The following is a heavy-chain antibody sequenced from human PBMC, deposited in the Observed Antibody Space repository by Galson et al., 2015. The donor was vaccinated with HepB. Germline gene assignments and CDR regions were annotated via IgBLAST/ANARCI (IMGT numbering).Heavy chain of an antibody. CDR2: LYNSGGT. CDR3: ATSRKSIATA. D-gene: IGHD6-13*01. V-gene: IGHV4-39*01. CDR1: GGSITGSRYY. Sequence: ETLSLTCSVSGGSITGSRYYWGWIRQPPGKGLEWIGSLYNSGGTYYNPSLKSRVAIFVDTSKNQFSLKLRSVTAADTAVYYCATSRKSIATAWGQGTLVTVSS. J-gene: IGHJ5*02.